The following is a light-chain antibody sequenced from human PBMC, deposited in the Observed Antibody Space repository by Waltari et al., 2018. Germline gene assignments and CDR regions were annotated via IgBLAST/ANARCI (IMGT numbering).Light chain of an antibody. J-gene: IGLJ2*01. CDR3: SSYSSVTNVV. CDR2: DVS. CDR1: SSAVGGNPY. V-gene: IGLV2-14*01. Sequence: QSALTQPASVSGSPGQSITLSCTGTSSAVGGNPYVSWYQQHPGVAPKLIIYDVSSRPSGVSPRFSASRSGNTASLTISGLRTEDEADYYCSSYSSVTNVVFGGGTKLTVL.